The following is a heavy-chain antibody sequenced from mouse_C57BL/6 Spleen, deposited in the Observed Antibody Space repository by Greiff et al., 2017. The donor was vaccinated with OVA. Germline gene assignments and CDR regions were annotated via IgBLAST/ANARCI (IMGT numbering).Heavy chain of an antibody. CDR2: IRNKANGYTT. Sequence: EVQRVESGGGLVQPGGSLSLSCAASGFTFTDYYMSWVRQPPGKALEWLGFIRNKANGYTTEYSASVKGRLTISRDNSQSILYLQMNALRAEDSATYYCARWLRRGYYFDYWGQGTTLTVSS. V-gene: IGHV7-3*01. J-gene: IGHJ2*01. CDR1: GFTFTDYY. CDR3: ARWLRRGYYFDY. D-gene: IGHD2-2*01.